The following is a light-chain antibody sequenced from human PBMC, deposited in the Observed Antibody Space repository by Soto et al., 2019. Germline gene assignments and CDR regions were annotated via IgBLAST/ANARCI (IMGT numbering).Light chain of an antibody. CDR2: DVS. V-gene: IGLV2-14*01. CDR3: SSYTSSLYV. CDR1: SIDVGGYNY. Sequence: QSVLTQPSSVSGSPGQSITISCTGTSIDVGGYNYVSWYQQHPGKAPKLMIYDVSNRPSGVSNRFSGSKSGNTASLTISGLQAEDEADYYCSSYTSSLYVFGNGTKVTVL. J-gene: IGLJ1*01.